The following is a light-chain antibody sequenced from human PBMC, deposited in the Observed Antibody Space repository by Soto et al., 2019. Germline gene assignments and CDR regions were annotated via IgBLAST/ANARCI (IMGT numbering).Light chain of an antibody. CDR1: TSNIGRNT. J-gene: IGLJ2*01. Sequence: QSVLTQPPSASGTPGQRVTISCSGSTSNIGRNTVNWYQLLPGTAPKLLLYLDDQRPSGVPERFSGSKSGTSASLAIRGLQSEDEADYYCTAWDDSLDGPLFGGGTKVTVL. V-gene: IGLV1-44*01. CDR3: TAWDDSLDGPL. CDR2: LDD.